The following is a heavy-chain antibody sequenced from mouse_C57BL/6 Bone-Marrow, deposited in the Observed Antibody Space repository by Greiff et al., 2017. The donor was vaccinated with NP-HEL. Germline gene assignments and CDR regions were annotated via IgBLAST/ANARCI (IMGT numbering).Heavy chain of an antibody. CDR1: GFNIKDDY. CDR3: ATTAYHYYGSSYGFAY. Sequence: EVQLQQSGAELVRPGASVKLSCTASGFNIKDDYMHWVKQRPEQGLEWIGWLDPENGDTEYASKFQGKATITADTSSNTAYLQLSSLTSEDTAVYYCATTAYHYYGSSYGFAYWGRGTLVTVSA. V-gene: IGHV14-4*01. CDR2: LDPENGDT. D-gene: IGHD1-1*01. J-gene: IGHJ3*01.